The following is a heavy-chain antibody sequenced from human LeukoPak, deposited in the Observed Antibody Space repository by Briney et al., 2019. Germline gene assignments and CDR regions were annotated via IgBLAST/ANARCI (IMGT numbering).Heavy chain of an antibody. CDR1: GFTVSSNS. Sequence: GGSLRLSCTVSGFTVSSNSMSWVRQAPGKGLEWVSFIYSGGNTHYSDSLKGRFTISRDNSKNTLYLQMNSLRSEDTAVYYCARDSYRTRNYNWFDPWGQGTLVTVSS. D-gene: IGHD1-7*01. CDR3: ARDSYRTRNYNWFDP. J-gene: IGHJ5*02. V-gene: IGHV3-53*05. CDR2: IYSGGNT.